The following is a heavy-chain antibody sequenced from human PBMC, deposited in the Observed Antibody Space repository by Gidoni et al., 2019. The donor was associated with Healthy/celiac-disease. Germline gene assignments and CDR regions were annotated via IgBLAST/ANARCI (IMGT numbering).Heavy chain of an antibody. D-gene: IGHD2-8*02. J-gene: IGHJ5*02. V-gene: IGHV1-8*01. CDR2: MNPNSGNT. Sequence: QVQLVQSGAEVKKPGASVKVSCKASGYTFTSYDINWVRQATGQGLEWMGWMNPNSGNTGYAQKFQGRVTMTRNTSISTAYMELSSLRSEDTAVYYCARGWGCTGGVCRRGGGFDPWGQGTLVTVSS. CDR1: GYTFTSYD. CDR3: ARGWGCTGGVCRRGGGFDP.